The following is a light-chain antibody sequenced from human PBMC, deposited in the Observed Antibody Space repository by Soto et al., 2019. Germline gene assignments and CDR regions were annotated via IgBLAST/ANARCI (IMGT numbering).Light chain of an antibody. Sequence: EIVLTQSPGTLSLSPGERATLSCRASQSVSSIYLAWYQQKPGQAPRLLIYGASSRATGIPDRFSGSGSGTDFTLTISRLEPEDFAVYYFQQYGSSPPVTFGQGTKVEIK. V-gene: IGKV3-20*01. CDR2: GAS. CDR3: QQYGSSPPVT. J-gene: IGKJ1*01. CDR1: QSVSSIY.